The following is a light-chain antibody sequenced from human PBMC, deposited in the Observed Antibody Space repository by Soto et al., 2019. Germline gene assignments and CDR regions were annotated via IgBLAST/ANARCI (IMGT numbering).Light chain of an antibody. CDR2: EVS. Sequence: QSALTQPPSASGSPGQSVAISCTGTSSDVGGYNYVSWYQQHPGKAPKLMIYEVSKRPSGVPDRFSGSKSGNSASLTVSGFQAEDEADYYCSSYAGLFGTGTQLTVL. J-gene: IGLJ1*01. CDR3: SSYAGL. CDR1: SSDVGGYNY. V-gene: IGLV2-8*01.